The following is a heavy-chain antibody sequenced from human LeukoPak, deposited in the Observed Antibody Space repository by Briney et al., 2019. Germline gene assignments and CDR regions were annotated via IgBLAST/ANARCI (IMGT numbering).Heavy chain of an antibody. J-gene: IGHJ4*02. CDR2: ISSTSSTI. V-gene: IGHV3-48*01. CDR3: ARGSMHPEGIQLWLVPPYYFDY. Sequence: PGGSLRLSCAASGFIFSSYSMDWVRQAPGKGLEWVSYISSTSSTIDYADSVKGRFTISRDNDKNSLYLQMNRLRAEDMAVYYCARGSMHPEGIQLWLVPPYYFDYWGQGTLVTVSS. CDR1: GFIFSSYS. D-gene: IGHD5-18*01.